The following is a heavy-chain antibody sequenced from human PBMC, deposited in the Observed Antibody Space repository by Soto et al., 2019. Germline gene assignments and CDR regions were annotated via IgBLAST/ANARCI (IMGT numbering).Heavy chain of an antibody. CDR1: GYSFTTYW. J-gene: IGHJ6*02. D-gene: IGHD2-15*01. CDR2: IYPGDSDT. Sequence: PGESLKISCKGSGYSFTTYWIGWVRQMPGKGLEWMGIIYPGDSDTRYSPSFQGQVTISADKSISTAYLQWSSLKASDTAMYYCAGWGDCSGGSCSGMDVWGQGTTVTVSS. V-gene: IGHV5-51*01. CDR3: AGWGDCSGGSCSGMDV.